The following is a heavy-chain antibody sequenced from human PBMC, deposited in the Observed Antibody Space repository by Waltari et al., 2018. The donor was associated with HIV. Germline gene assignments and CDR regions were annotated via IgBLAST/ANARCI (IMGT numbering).Heavy chain of an antibody. CDR3: ASARETMGVDFDV. Sequence: QVQLVQSGAEVRTPGSSVKVSCKAYGGSFTSYSINWVRQAPGQGLEWMGRDIPVSRTTNKAQKSQSRVTINADKSTTTSYMELTSLRTEDTAVYCCASARETMGVDFDVWGQGTLVTVSS. D-gene: IGHD3-10*01. CDR1: GGSFTSYS. V-gene: IGHV1-69*08. J-gene: IGHJ4*02. CDR2: DIPVSRTT.